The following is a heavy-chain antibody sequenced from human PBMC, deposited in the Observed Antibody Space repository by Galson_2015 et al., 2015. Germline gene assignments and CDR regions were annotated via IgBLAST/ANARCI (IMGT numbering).Heavy chain of an antibody. D-gene: IGHD4-17*01. CDR1: RFILSDYW. CDR2: IKQDGSKE. Sequence: SLKLSCAASRFILSDYWMSWVRQAPGKGLEWVANIKQDGSKEYYVDSVRGRFTISRDNAKSSLYLQMNSLRAEDTAVYYCARFPNPYGDYFDYWGQGTLVTVSS. J-gene: IGHJ4*02. V-gene: IGHV3-7*01. CDR3: ARFPNPYGDYFDY.